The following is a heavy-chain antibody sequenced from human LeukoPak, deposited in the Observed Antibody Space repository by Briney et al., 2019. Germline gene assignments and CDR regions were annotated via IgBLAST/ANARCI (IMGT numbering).Heavy chain of an antibody. CDR2: IYYSGTT. CDR3: ARLRFDFWSGYTHPYFDY. D-gene: IGHD3-3*01. Sequence: PSETLSLTCTVSGGSISSSSYSGGWIRQPPGKGLEWIGSIYYSGTTYYNPSLKSRVTISVDTSKIQFSLKLSSVAATDTAVYFCARLRFDFWSGYTHPYFDYWGQGTLVTVSS. J-gene: IGHJ4*02. V-gene: IGHV4-39*01. CDR1: GGSISSSSYS.